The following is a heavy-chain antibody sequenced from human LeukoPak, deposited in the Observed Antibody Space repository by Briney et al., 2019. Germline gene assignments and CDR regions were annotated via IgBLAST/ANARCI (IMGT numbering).Heavy chain of an antibody. V-gene: IGHV3-33*01. CDR1: GFIFSYYV. CDR2: IWYDGSNR. Sequence: PGGSLRLSCAASGFIFSYYVMHWVRQAPGKGLEWVAVIWYDGSNRYYADSLKGRFTISRDNSKNTLYLQMNSLTADDTAVYYCARDPLGVLSYFDYWGQGTLVTVSS. D-gene: IGHD3-16*01. J-gene: IGHJ4*02. CDR3: ARDPLGVLSYFDY.